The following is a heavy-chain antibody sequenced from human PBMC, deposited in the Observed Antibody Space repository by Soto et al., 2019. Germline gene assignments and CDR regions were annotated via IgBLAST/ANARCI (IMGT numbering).Heavy chain of an antibody. V-gene: IGHV4-61*01. J-gene: IGHJ4*02. CDR1: GGSVSRDSNF. CDR3: ARGYSHYAH. Sequence: ETLSLTCTVSGGSVSRDSNFWSWIRQPPGKGLEWIGYIYYSGPSRYNPSLESRVTISIDSSKNQVSLTLTSVTAADTAVYYCARGYSHYAHWGRGTLVTVSS. D-gene: IGHD4-4*01. CDR2: IYYSGPS.